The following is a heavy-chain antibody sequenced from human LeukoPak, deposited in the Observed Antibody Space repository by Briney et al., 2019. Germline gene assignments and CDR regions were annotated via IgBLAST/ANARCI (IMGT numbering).Heavy chain of an antibody. CDR1: GFTFSTYN. D-gene: IGHD6-25*01. J-gene: IGHJ4*02. Sequence: GGSLRLSCAASGFTFSTYNMNWVRQAPGKGLEWVSSISGGSSYIYYADSVRGRFTISRDNAKTSLYLQMNSLRPEDTAIYYCTAAWSNFDFRGQGILVAVSS. V-gene: IGHV3-21*01. CDR2: ISGGSSYI. CDR3: TAAWSNFDF.